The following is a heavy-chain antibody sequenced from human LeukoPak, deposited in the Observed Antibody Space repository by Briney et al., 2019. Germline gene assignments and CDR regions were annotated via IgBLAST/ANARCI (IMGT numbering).Heavy chain of an antibody. D-gene: IGHD3-22*01. J-gene: IGHJ3*02. V-gene: IGHV3-30*18. CDR1: GFTFSSYG. CDR3: AKGSVYYDSSGLNAFDI. Sequence: GGSLRLSCAASGFTFSSYGMHWVRQAPGKGLEWVAVISYDGSNKYYADSVKGRFTISRDNSKNTLYLQMNSLRAEDTAVYYCAKGSVYYDSSGLNAFDIWGQGTMVTVSX. CDR2: ISYDGSNK.